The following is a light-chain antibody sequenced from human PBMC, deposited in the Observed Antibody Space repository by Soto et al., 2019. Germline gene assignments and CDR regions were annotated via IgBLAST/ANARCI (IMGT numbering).Light chain of an antibody. CDR3: AAWDDSLSGYV. Sequence: QSVLTQPPSASGTPGQRVTISCSGSSSNIGSNYVYWYQQLPGTAPKLLIYRNNQRPSGLPDRFSGSKSGTSASLAISGLRSEDEADYYCAAWDDSLSGYVFGTGTKLTVL. V-gene: IGLV1-47*01. CDR2: RNN. J-gene: IGLJ1*01. CDR1: SSNIGSNY.